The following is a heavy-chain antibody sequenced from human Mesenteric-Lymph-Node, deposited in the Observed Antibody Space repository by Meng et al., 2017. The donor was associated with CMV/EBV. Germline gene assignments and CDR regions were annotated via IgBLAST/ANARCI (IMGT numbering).Heavy chain of an antibody. CDR1: VYTFTGHH. J-gene: IGHJ4*02. D-gene: IGHD5-18*01. V-gene: IGHV1-2*06. CDR3: ARTWIQIFTHDFDS. CDR2: INPNNGDT. Sequence: ASVKVSCKASVYTFTGHHMHWVRLAPGQGLEWMGRINPNNGDTKYSQKFKGRITMTRDTSITTAHMELTGQTSDNTAVYYCARTWIQIFTHDFDSWGQGTLVTVSS.